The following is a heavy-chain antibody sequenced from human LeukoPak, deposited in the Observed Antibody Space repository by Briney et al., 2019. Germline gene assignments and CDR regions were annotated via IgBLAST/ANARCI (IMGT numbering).Heavy chain of an antibody. CDR2: ISSSSSYT. CDR3: ARDPGGVVYFDY. V-gene: IGHV3-11*06. J-gene: IGHJ4*02. D-gene: IGHD2-8*01. Sequence: VGSLRLSCAAPGFTFSDYYMSWIRQAPGKGLEWVSYISSSSSYTNYADSVKGRFTISRDNAKNSLHLQMNTLRAEDTAVYYCARDPGGVVYFDYWGQGTLVTVSS. CDR1: GFTFSDYY.